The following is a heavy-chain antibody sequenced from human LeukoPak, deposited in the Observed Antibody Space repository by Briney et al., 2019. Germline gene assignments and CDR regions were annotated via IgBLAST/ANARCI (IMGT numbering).Heavy chain of an antibody. J-gene: IGHJ4*02. D-gene: IGHD3-10*01. CDR3: AKESVWFGESSPFDY. V-gene: IGHV3-30*02. Sequence: GGSLRLSCAASGFTFSSYGMHWVRQAPDKGLEWVTFIRYDGSNKYYADSVKGRFTISRDNSKNTLALQMNSLRAEDTAVYYCAKESVWFGESSPFDYWGQGTLVTVSS. CDR2: IRYDGSNK. CDR1: GFTFSSYG.